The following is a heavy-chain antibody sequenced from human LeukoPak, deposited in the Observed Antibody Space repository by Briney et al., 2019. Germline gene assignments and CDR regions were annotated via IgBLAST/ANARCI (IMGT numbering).Heavy chain of an antibody. CDR3: AREWDSSSWYPSGDAFDI. V-gene: IGHV4-34*01. D-gene: IGHD6-13*01. CDR2: INQSGRT. CDR1: GGSFSGYY. J-gene: IGHJ3*02. Sequence: SETLSLTCAVYGGSFSGYYWSWIRQPPGKGLEWIGEINQSGRTIYNPSLKSRVTISIDTSKNQFSLNPSSVTAADTAVYYCAREWDSSSWYPSGDAFDIWGQGTMVTVSS.